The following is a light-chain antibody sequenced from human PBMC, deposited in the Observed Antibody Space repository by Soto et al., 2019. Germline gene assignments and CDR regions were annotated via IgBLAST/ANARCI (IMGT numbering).Light chain of an antibody. CDR2: DNN. Sequence: QSVLTQPPSVSAAPGQKVTISCSGSSSNIGENYVSWYQQLPGTAPQLLIYDNNKQPSGIPDRFSGSKSGTSATLGITGLQTGDEADYYCGTWDSNLYAFVFGTGTKLTVL. CDR1: SSNIGENY. J-gene: IGLJ1*01. V-gene: IGLV1-51*01. CDR3: GTWDSNLYAFV.